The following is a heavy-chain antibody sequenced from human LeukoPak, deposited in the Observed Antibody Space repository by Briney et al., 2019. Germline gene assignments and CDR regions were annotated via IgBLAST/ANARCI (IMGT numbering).Heavy chain of an antibody. CDR3: ARGEPRIARPGAPPFDL. J-gene: IGHJ2*01. Sequence: KSSETLSRTCTVSGGSISSYYWQWIRQPPGNRLEWIGYVYYSGSTDYNPSLKSRVTISVDTSKNQFSLRLTSVTAADTAVYYCARGEPRIARPGAPPFDLWGRGTLVTVSS. CDR1: GGSISSYY. V-gene: IGHV4-59*01. D-gene: IGHD6-13*01. CDR2: VYYSGST.